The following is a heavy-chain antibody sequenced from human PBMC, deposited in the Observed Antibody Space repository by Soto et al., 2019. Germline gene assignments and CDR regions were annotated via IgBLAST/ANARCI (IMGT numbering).Heavy chain of an antibody. D-gene: IGHD2-2*02. V-gene: IGHV1-69*01. CDR2: IIPIFGTA. Sequence: QVQLVQSGAEVKKPGSSVKVSCKASGGTFSSYAISWVRQAPGQGLEWMGGIIPIFGTANYAQKFQGRVTSTADESTSTAYMELSSLRSEDTAVYYCARGGKCSSTSCYRYFDLWGRGTLVTVSS. CDR3: ARGGKCSSTSCYRYFDL. J-gene: IGHJ2*01. CDR1: GGTFSSYA.